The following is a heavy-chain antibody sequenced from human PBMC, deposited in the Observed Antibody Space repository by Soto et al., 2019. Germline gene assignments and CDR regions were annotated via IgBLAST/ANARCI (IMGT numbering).Heavy chain of an antibody. CDR3: AKGGRYCSSTSCYEN. Sequence: EVQLLESGGGLVQPGGSLRLSCAASGFTFSSYAMSWVRQAPGKGLEWVSAISGSGGSTYYADSVKGRFTISRDNSKNTRYLQMNSLRAEDTAVYYCAKGGRYCSSTSCYENWGQGTLVTVSS. V-gene: IGHV3-23*01. J-gene: IGHJ4*02. CDR2: ISGSGGST. D-gene: IGHD2-2*01. CDR1: GFTFSSYA.